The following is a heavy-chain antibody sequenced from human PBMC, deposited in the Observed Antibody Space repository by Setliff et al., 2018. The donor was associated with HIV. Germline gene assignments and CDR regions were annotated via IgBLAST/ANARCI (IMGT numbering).Heavy chain of an antibody. D-gene: IGHD5-12*01. J-gene: IGHJ3*02. CDR1: GYSVSSGYY. V-gene: IGHV4-38-2*01. Sequence: SETLSLTCAVSGYSVSSGYYWGWIRQPPGKGLEWISSIYYSGSTYYAPSLKSRVTISVDTSKNQFSLKLTSVTAADTAVYFCARVVPREVAPGGFDIWGQGTMVTVSS. CDR3: ARVVPREVAPGGFDI. CDR2: IYYSGST.